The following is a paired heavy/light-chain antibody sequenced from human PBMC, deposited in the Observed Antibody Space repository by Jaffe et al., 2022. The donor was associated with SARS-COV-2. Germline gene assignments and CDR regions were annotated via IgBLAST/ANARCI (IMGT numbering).Heavy chain of an antibody. CDR2: IYTSGST. Sequence: QVQLQESGPGLVKPSETLSLTCTVSGGSISSYYWSWIRQPAGKGLEWIGRIYTSGSTNYNPSLKSRVTMSVDTSKNQFSLKLSSVTAADTAVYYCAGYCSSTSCNYYYGMDVWGQGTTVTVSS. J-gene: IGHJ6*02. CDR1: GGSISSYY. V-gene: IGHV4-4*07. D-gene: IGHD2-2*01. CDR3: AGYCSSTSCNYYYGMDV.
Light chain of an antibody. V-gene: IGKV1-33*01. CDR3: QQYDNLL. CDR2: DAS. J-gene: IGKJ3*01. Sequence: DIQMTQSPSSLSASVGDRVTITCQASQDISNYLNWYQQKPGKAPKLLIYDASNLETGVPSRFSGSGSGTDFTFTISSLQPEDIATYYCQQYDNLLFGPGTKVDIK. CDR1: QDISNY.